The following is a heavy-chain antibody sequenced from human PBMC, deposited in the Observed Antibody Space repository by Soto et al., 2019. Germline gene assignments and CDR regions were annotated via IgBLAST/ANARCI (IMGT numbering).Heavy chain of an antibody. D-gene: IGHD1-1*01. CDR2: IYYSGST. V-gene: IGHV4-59*08. CDR1: GGSISSYY. CDR3: ARPGWNDENGMDV. J-gene: IGHJ6*02. Sequence: QVQLQESGPGLVKPSETLSLTCTVSGGSISSYYWSWIRQPPGKGLEWIGYIYYSGSTNYNPSLKSRVTISVDTSKNQFSLKLSSVTAADTAVYYCARPGWNDENGMDVWGQGTTVTVSS.